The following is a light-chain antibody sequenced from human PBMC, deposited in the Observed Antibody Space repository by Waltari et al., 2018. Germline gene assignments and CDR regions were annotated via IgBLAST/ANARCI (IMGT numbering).Light chain of an antibody. V-gene: IGKV3-11*01. CDR2: DAS. CDR1: QSVSSY. J-gene: IGKJ1*01. CDR3: QQRSSWPPWT. Sequence: EIVLTQSPATLSLSPGDRATLSCRASQSVSSYLAWYQPKPGQAPRLLIYDASNRATGIPARFSGSGSGTDFTLTISSLEPEDFAVYYCQQRSSWPPWTFGQGTKVEIK.